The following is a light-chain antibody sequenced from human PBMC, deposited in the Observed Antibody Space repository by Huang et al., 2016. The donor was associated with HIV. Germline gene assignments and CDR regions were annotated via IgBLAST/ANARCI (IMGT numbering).Light chain of an antibody. Sequence: EVVMTQSPATLSVSPGERATLSCRASQSVSTKLAWYQHKPGQAPRHLVYGASTRATGIPARFSGSGSGTEFTLTISSLQSEDFAVYYCQHYNNWPPFTFGPGTKVDIK. CDR2: GAS. CDR3: QHYNNWPPFT. CDR1: QSVSTK. J-gene: IGKJ3*01. V-gene: IGKV3-15*01.